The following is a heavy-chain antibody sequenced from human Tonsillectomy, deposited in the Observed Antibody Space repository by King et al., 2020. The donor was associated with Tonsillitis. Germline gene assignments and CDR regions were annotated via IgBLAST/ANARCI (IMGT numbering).Heavy chain of an antibody. Sequence: QVQLQQWGAGLLKPSETLSLTCAVSGGSFSTSYWSWIRQAPGKGLEWIGEINHSGSSNYSPSLNSRVTMSVDTSKNQFSLKLSSVTAADTAVYYCARERVARTSYRLRFLEWDYWGQGTLVTVSS. J-gene: IGHJ4*02. CDR2: INHSGSS. D-gene: IGHD3-3*01. CDR1: GGSFSTSY. CDR3: ARERVARTSYRLRFLEWDY. V-gene: IGHV4-34*01.